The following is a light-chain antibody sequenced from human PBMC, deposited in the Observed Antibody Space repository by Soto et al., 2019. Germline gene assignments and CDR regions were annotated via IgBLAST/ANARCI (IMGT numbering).Light chain of an antibody. CDR2: EVS. J-gene: IGLJ1*01. CDR3: SSYTSSSTNYV. V-gene: IGLV2-14*01. CDR1: SSDVGGYNY. Sequence: QSALTKPASVSGSPGQSITISCTGTSSDVGGYNYVSWYQQHPGKAPKLMIYEVSNRPSGVSNRFSGSKSGNTASLTISGLQAEDEADYYCSSYTSSSTNYVFGPGTKLTVL.